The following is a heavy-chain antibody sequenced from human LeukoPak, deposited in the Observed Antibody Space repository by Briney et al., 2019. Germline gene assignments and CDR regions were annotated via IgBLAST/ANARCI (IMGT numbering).Heavy chain of an antibody. CDR1: GGSFSGYY. V-gene: IGHV4-34*01. D-gene: IGHD6-19*01. J-gene: IGHJ4*02. Sequence: SETLSLTCAVYGGSFSGYYWSWIRQPPGKGLEWIGEINHSGGTNYNPALKSRVTISVDTSKNQFSLKLSSVPAADTAVYYCARGHRINGYSSGWSVGRHYFDYWGQGTLVTVSS. CDR2: INHSGGT. CDR3: ARGHRINGYSSGWSVGRHYFDY.